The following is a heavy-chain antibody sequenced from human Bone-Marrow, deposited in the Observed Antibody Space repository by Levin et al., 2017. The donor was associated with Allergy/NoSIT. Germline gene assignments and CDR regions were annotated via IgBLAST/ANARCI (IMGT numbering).Heavy chain of an antibody. Sequence: GGSLRLSCAASGFTFDDFAMHWVRHSPGKGLEWVAGISWNSGSIAYGASVKGRFTISRDNAKNSVYLQMNSLRVEDTALYYCGKDRFMSTAIPISVPSTWGQGTLVTVSS. D-gene: IGHD2-21*02. CDR2: ISWNSGSI. CDR3: GKDRFMSTAIPISVPST. J-gene: IGHJ4*02. CDR1: GFTFDDFA. V-gene: IGHV3-9*01.